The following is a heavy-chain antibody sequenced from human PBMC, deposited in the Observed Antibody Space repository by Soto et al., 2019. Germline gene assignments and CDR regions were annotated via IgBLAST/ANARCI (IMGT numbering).Heavy chain of an antibody. CDR3: ARGNLSFDFDS. CDR1: GFNFGFFG. CDR2: ISGDGINT. Sequence: QIQLVESGGDVGQPGKSLRLSCAASGFNFGFFGMHWVRQAPGKGLEWVAFISGDGINTQYADSVRGRFTLSRDYSRKTMYLQMDSLRDEDKALYYCARGNLSFDFDSWGLGTLVTVSS. V-gene: IGHV3-30*03. J-gene: IGHJ4*02. D-gene: IGHD1-26*01.